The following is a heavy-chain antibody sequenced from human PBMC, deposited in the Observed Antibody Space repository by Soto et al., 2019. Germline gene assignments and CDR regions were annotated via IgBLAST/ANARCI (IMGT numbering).Heavy chain of an antibody. CDR1: GFPFSSYW. J-gene: IGHJ4*02. V-gene: IGHV3-74*01. D-gene: IGHD5-12*01. CDR2: VKSAGTST. Sequence: GGSLRLPCVASGFPFSSYWMHWVRQAPGKGLVWVSRVKSAGTSTDYADSVKGRFTISRDNAKNTVYLQMNSLRVEDTAVYYCARDKGYDAGFDYWGQGTLVTVSS. CDR3: ARDKGYDAGFDY.